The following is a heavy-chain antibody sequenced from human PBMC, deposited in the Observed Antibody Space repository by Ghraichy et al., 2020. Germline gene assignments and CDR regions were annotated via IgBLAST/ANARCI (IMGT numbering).Heavy chain of an antibody. CDR3: ARGDYHDNSGYYHDVFDI. J-gene: IGHJ3*02. V-gene: IGHV3-7*03. CDR2: IKPDGSEK. Sequence: LNISCAASGFTFSDYWMSWVRQAPGRGLEWVGNIKPDGSEKFYVDSVKGRFTLSRDNAKNSLFLQLNSLRAEDTAVYYCARGDYHDNSGYYHDVFDIWGQGTMVTVSS. CDR1: GFTFSDYW. D-gene: IGHD3-22*01.